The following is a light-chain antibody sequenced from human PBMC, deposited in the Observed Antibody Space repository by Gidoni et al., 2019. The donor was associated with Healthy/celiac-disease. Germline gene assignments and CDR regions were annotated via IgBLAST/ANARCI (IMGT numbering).Light chain of an antibody. CDR2: GAS. CDR1: QSVSSSY. V-gene: IGKV3-20*01. CDR3: QQYGSSPPWT. J-gene: IGKJ1*01. Sequence: ELVLTQSPGTRSLSPGERATLSCRASQSVSSSYLAGNQQKPGQAPRRLIYGASSRATGIPARFSGSGSGTDFTLTISRLEPEDFAVYDCQQYGSSPPWTFGQGTKVEIK.